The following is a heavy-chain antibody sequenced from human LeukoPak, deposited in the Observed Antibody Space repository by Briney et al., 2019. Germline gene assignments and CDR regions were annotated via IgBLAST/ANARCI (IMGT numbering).Heavy chain of an antibody. V-gene: IGHV3-48*01. CDR3: AVSFDF. D-gene: IGHD5/OR15-5a*01. J-gene: IGHJ4*02. CDR2: ISSSSGTT. Sequence: GGSLRLSCAASGVTFSSYSMNWVRQAPGKGLEWVSYISSSSGTTYYADSVKGRFTISRDNAKNSLYLQTNRLRAEDTAVYFCAVSFDFWGQGTLVTVSS. CDR1: GVTFSSYS.